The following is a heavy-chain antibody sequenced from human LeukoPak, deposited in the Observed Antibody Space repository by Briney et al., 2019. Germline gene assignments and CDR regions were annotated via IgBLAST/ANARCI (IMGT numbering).Heavy chain of an antibody. CDR1: GYTFTGYY. V-gene: IGHV1-2*02. Sequence: ASVKVSCTASGYTFTGYYMHWVRQAPGQGLEWMGWINPNSGGTNYAQKFQGRVTMTRDTSISTAYMELSRLRSDDTAVYYCARARWFGPRDAFDIWGQGTMVTVSS. J-gene: IGHJ3*02. CDR2: INPNSGGT. CDR3: ARARWFGPRDAFDI. D-gene: IGHD3-10*01.